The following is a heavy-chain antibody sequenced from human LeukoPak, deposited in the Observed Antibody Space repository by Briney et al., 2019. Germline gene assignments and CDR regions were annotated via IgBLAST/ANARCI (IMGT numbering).Heavy chain of an antibody. CDR3: ARDEIFGVVPDY. J-gene: IGHJ4*02. V-gene: IGHV3-21*05. D-gene: IGHD3-3*01. CDR2: ISSSSSYT. CDR1: GFTFSSYG. Sequence: GRSLRLSCAASGFTFSSYGMHWVRQAPGKGLEWVSYISSSSSYTNYADSVKGRFTISRDNAKNSLYLQMNSLRAEDTAVYYCARDEIFGVVPDYWGQGTLVTVSS.